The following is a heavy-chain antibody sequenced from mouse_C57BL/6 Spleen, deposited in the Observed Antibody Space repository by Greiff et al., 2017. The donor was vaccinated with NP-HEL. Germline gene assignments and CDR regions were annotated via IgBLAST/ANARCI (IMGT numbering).Heavy chain of an antibody. CDR1: GYTFTDYY. D-gene: IGHD2-12*01. Sequence: EVQLQQSGPELVKPGASVKISCKASGYTFTDYYMNWVKQSHGKSLEWIGDINPNNGGTSYNQKFKGKATLTVDKSSSTAYMELRSLTSEDSAVYYCARNYSKPRGAMDYWGQGTSVTVSS. CDR3: ARNYSKPRGAMDY. CDR2: INPNNGGT. V-gene: IGHV1-26*01. J-gene: IGHJ4*01.